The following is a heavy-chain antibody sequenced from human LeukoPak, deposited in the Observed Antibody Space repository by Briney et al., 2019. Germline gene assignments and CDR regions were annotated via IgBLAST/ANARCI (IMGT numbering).Heavy chain of an antibody. CDR2: ISWNSGSI. D-gene: IGHD1-26*01. Sequence: GGSLRLSCAASGFTFSTYAMHWVRQAPGKGLEWVSGISWNSGSIGYADSVKGRFTISRDNAKNSLYLQMNSLRAEDTALYYCAKDSSQWELPEYYFDYWGQGTLVTVSS. V-gene: IGHV3-9*01. CDR1: GFTFSTYA. J-gene: IGHJ4*02. CDR3: AKDSSQWELPEYYFDY.